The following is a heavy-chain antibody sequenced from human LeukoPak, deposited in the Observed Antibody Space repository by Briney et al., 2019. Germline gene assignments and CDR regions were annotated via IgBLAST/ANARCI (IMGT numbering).Heavy chain of an antibody. V-gene: IGHV3-9*01. CDR1: GFKFDDYA. CDR2: ISWSSGHM. J-gene: IGHJ2*01. CDR3: VRSVVVVAATPTHFDL. Sequence: PGGSLRLSCAAAGFKFDDYAMHWVRQAPGKGLEWVAGISWSSGHMEYAESVKGRFTISRDNARNALYLQMDGLRRDDTALYYCVRSVVVVAATPTHFDLWGRGPQVSVSS. D-gene: IGHD2-15*01.